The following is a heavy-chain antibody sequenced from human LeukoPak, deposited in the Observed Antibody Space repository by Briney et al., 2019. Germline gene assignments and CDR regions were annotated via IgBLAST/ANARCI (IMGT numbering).Heavy chain of an antibody. D-gene: IGHD6-19*01. Sequence: ASVKVSCKASGGTFSSYAISWVRQAPGQGLEWMGGMIPIFGTANYAQKFQGRVTITTDESTSTAYMELSSLRSEDTAVYYCARELRGYSSGWPLYYFDYWGQGTLVTVSS. J-gene: IGHJ4*02. CDR3: ARELRGYSSGWPLYYFDY. CDR2: MIPIFGTA. V-gene: IGHV1-69*05. CDR1: GGTFSSYA.